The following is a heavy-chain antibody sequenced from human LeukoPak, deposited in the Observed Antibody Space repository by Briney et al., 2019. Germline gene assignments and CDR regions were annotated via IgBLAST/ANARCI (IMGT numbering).Heavy chain of an antibody. Sequence: GGSLRLSCAASGFTFTTYSMTWVRQAPGRGLDWLARIKPDGSDIHYVGSLKGRFTIPRHNAKNSLYLQMNSLRAEDTAVYYCAREWWYLDYWGQGTLVTVSS. CDR2: IKPDGSDI. CDR3: AREWWYLDY. D-gene: IGHD2-15*01. CDR1: GFTFTTYS. V-gene: IGHV3-7*03. J-gene: IGHJ4*02.